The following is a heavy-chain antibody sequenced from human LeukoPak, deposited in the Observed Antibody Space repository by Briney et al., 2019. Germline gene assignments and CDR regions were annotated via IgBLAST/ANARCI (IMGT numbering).Heavy chain of an antibody. D-gene: IGHD3-22*01. CDR1: GYTFTSYG. J-gene: IGHJ4*02. V-gene: IGHV1-18*01. CDR2: ISAYNSNT. CDR3: ARDRERAFAEHLYYYDSKCFDY. Sequence: ASVKVSCKASGYTFTSYGISWVRQAPGQGLEWMGWISAYNSNTNYAQKLQGRVTMTTDTSTSTAYMELRSLRSDDTAVYYCARDRERAFAEHLYYYDSKCFDYWGQGTLVTVSS.